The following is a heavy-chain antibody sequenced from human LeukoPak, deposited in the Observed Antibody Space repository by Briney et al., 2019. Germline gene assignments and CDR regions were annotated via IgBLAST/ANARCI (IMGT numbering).Heavy chain of an antibody. CDR1: GGSISSGSYY. V-gene: IGHV4-61*02. CDR2: IYTSGST. CDR3: ARGYDSSELDY. D-gene: IGHD3-22*01. J-gene: IGHJ4*02. Sequence: SQTLSLTCTVSGGSISSGSYYWSWIRQPAGKGLEWIGRIYTSGSTNYNPSLKSRVTISVDTSKNQFSLKLSSVTAADTAVYYCARGYDSSELDYWGQGTLVTVSS.